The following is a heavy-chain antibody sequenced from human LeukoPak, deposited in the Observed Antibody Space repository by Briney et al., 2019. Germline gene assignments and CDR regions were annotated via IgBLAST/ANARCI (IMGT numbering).Heavy chain of an antibody. J-gene: IGHJ4*02. Sequence: SVKVSCKASGGTFSNYAITWVRQAPGQGLEWMGGIIPVFGTASYAQKFQGRLTITADESTSTAYMELSSLRSEDTAVYYCATKRGYSYGSPHWGQGTLVTVSS. D-gene: IGHD5-18*01. V-gene: IGHV1-69*13. CDR1: GGTFSNYA. CDR3: ATKRGYSYGSPH. CDR2: IIPVFGTA.